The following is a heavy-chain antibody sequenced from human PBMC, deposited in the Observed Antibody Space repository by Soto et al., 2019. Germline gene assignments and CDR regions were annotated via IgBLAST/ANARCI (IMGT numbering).Heavy chain of an antibody. CDR1: GGSISSYY. D-gene: IGHD6-13*01. CDR3: ARDLKRYSSSWEDYYYYGMDV. Sequence: PSETLSLTCTVSGGSISSYYWSWVRQPPGEGLEWIGYINYSGSTNYNPSLKSRVTISVDTSKNQFSLKLSSVTAADTAVYYCARDLKRYSSSWEDYYYYGMDVWGQGTTVTVS. V-gene: IGHV4-59*01. J-gene: IGHJ6*02. CDR2: INYSGST.